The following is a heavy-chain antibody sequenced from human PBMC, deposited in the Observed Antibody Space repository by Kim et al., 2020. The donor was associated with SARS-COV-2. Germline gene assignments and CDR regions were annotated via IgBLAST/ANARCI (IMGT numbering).Heavy chain of an antibody. D-gene: IGHD6-19*01. CDR3: VREARYSRLSSGDYYDY. J-gene: IGHJ4*02. V-gene: IGHV3-21*03. CDR2: LSSNSAYV. Sequence: GESPKISCEASGFIFGRYTMNWVRQAPGKGLEWVSSLSSNSAYVYYADSLAGRLSISRDNARDTLFLQMDRLRAEDTGVYYCVREARYSRLSSGDYYDYWGKGTLVTVSS. CDR1: GFIFGRYT.